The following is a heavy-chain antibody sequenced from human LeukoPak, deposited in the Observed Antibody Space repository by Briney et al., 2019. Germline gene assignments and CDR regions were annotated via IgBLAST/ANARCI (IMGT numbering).Heavy chain of an antibody. D-gene: IGHD4-17*01. CDR2: IYSGGST. J-gene: IGHJ4*02. CDR1: GFTVSSNY. Sequence: GGSLSLSCAASGFTVSSNYMSWVRQAPGKGLEWVSVIYSGGSTYYSDSVKGRFTISRDNSKNTLYLQMNSLRAEDTAVYYCATVAVDYWGQGTLVTVSS. V-gene: IGHV3-53*05. CDR3: ATVAVDY.